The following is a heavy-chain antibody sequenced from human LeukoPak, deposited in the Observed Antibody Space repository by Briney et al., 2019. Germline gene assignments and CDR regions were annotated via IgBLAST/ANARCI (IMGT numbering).Heavy chain of an antibody. CDR1: GYSFTTYY. J-gene: IGHJ4*02. V-gene: IGHV1-46*01. CDR2: INPSGGST. Sequence: ASVKVSCKASGYSFTTYYIHWVRQAPGQGLEWMGKINPSGGSTNYAQKFQGRVIMTRDTSISTAYMEVNRLTSDDTAVYYCTREDYWGQGTLVTVSS. CDR3: TREDY.